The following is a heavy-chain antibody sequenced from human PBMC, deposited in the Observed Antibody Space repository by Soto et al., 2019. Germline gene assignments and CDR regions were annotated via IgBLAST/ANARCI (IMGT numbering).Heavy chain of an antibody. CDR3: ARGRYGDY. D-gene: IGHD1-1*01. CDR1: GYTFTSYG. Sequence: QVHLVQSGAEVKKPGASVKVSCKCSGYTFTSYGITWVRQAPGQELEWMGWISAYNGNTDYAQKLQGKVTVTRDTTTSTAYIELRSRRSDDAAVYYCARGRYGDYWGQGALVTVSS. V-gene: IGHV1-18*01. CDR2: ISAYNGNT. J-gene: IGHJ4*02.